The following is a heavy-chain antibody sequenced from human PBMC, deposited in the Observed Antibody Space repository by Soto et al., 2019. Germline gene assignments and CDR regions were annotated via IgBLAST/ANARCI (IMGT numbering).Heavy chain of an antibody. CDR1: GFTFSSYA. V-gene: IGHV3-23*01. D-gene: IGHD4-17*01. CDR2: ISGSGGST. J-gene: IGHJ6*02. Sequence: EVQLLESGGGLVQPGGSLRLSCAASGFTFSSYAMSWVRQAPGKGLEWVSAISGSGGSTYYADSVKGRFTISRDNSKNILYLQMNSLRAEDTAVYYCAKVGYGDYGVGGMDVWGQGTTVTVSS. CDR3: AKVGYGDYGVGGMDV.